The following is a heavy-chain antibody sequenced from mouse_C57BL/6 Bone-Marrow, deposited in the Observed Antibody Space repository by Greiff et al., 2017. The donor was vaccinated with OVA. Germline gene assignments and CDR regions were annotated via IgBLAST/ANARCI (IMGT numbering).Heavy chain of an antibody. J-gene: IGHJ2*01. D-gene: IGHD1-3*01. CDR3: AREVGHFDY. CDR2: IYPRSGNT. Sequence: QVQLKESGAELARPGDSVKLSCKASGYTFTSYGISWVKQSTGQGLEWIGEIYPRSGNTYYNEKFKGKATLTANKSSSTAYMELRSLTSEDSAGYFCAREVGHFDYWGQGTTLTVSS. V-gene: IGHV1-81*01. CDR1: GYTFTSYG.